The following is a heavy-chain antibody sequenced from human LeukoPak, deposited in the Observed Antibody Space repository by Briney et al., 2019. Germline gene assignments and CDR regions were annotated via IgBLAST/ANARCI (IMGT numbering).Heavy chain of an antibody. D-gene: IGHD6-13*01. CDR3: ARVQQQLADAFDI. J-gene: IGHJ3*02. CDR1: GGTFSSYA. Sequence: SVKVSCKASGGTFSSYAISWVRQAPGQGLEWMGGIIPIFGTANYAQKFQGRVTITADKSTSTAYMELRSLRSDDTAVYYCARVQQQLADAFDIWGQGTMVTVSS. V-gene: IGHV1-69*06. CDR2: IIPIFGTA.